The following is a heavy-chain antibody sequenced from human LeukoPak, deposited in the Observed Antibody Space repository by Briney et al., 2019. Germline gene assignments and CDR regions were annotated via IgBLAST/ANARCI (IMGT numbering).Heavy chain of an antibody. J-gene: IGHJ2*01. Sequence: PGGSLRLSCTASGFTFNSYGIHWVRQAPGKRLEWVTVIWFDGSNKYYADFVKGRFTISRDNSKNTLYLQMNSLRAGDTAVYHCARGAAAANPSYWYFDLWGRGTLVTVSS. CDR1: GFTFNSYG. CDR2: IWFDGSNK. CDR3: ARGAAAANPSYWYFDL. D-gene: IGHD6-13*01. V-gene: IGHV3-33*01.